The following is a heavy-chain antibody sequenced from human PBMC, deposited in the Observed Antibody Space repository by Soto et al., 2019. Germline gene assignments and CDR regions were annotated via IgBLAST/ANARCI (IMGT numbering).Heavy chain of an antibody. CDR1: GYTFTIYG. J-gene: IGHJ3*02. CDR3: ARDVLSDHAFDI. Sequence: ASVKVSCKASGYTFTIYGISCVRQAPGQWLEWMGWIIAYNGNTNYAQKLQGRVTMTTDTSTSTAYMELRSLRSDDTAVYYCARDVLSDHAFDIWGQGTMVTVSS. V-gene: IGHV1-18*01. CDR2: IIAYNGNT.